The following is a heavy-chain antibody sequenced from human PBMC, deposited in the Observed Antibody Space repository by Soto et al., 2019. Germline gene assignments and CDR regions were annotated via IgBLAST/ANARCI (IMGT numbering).Heavy chain of an antibody. D-gene: IGHD6-19*01. CDR2: MYHSGST. V-gene: IGHV4-59*01. J-gene: IGHJ4*02. CDR3: ARVGGSGWNFDS. Sequence: SETLSLTCTVSGGSISGYYWSWIRQPPGKGLECIGYMYHSGSTNYSPSLRSRVTMSVDTSKNQFSLKLNSMTAADTAIYYCARVGGSGWNFDSWGQGILVTVSS. CDR1: GGSISGYY.